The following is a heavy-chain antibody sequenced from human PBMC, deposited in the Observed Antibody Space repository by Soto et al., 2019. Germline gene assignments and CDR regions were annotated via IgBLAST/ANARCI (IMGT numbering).Heavy chain of an antibody. Sequence: GGSLRLSCAASGFIFDDYAMHWVRQAPGKGLEWVSGISWNSGSVGYADSVKGRFTISRENPKNSLYLQMDSLRAEDTALYYCAKDFCRGGTCYLRDAFDIWGQGTMVTVSS. CDR1: GFIFDDYA. CDR2: ISWNSGSV. J-gene: IGHJ3*02. CDR3: AKDFCRGGTCYLRDAFDI. V-gene: IGHV3-9*01. D-gene: IGHD2-15*01.